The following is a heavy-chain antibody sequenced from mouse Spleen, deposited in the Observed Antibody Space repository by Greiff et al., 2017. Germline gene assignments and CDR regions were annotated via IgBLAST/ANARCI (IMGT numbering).Heavy chain of an antibody. V-gene: IGHV5-17*02. CDR2: ISSGSSTI. Sequence: EVMLVESGGGLVQPGGSRKLSCAASGFTFSSFGMHWVRQAPEKGLEWVAYISSGSSTIYYADTVKGRFTISRDNPKNTLFLQMTSLRSEDTAMYYCARSYGNYVPFAYWGQGTLVTVSA. CDR1: GFTFSSFG. D-gene: IGHD2-1*01. J-gene: IGHJ3*01. CDR3: ARSYGNYVPFAY.